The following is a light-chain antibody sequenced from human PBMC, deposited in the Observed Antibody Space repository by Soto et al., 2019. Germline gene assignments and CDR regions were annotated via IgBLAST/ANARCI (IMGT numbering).Light chain of an antibody. CDR1: FSNIGSNF. J-gene: IGLJ3*02. CDR2: RNN. CDR3: AAWDDSLSGLV. Sequence: QSVLTQPPSASGTPGQTVTISCSGRFSNIGSNFIYWYQQLPGTAPKLLIYRNNERPSGVPDRFSASKSGTSASLAISGLRSEDEADYHCAAWDDSLSGLVFGGGTKVTVL. V-gene: IGLV1-47*01.